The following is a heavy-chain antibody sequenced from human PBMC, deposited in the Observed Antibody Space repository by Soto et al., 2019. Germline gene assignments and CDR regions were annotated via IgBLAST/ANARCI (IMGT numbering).Heavy chain of an antibody. D-gene: IGHD5-18*01. J-gene: IGHJ4*02. CDR1: GFTFSSYA. Sequence: QVQLVESEGGVVQPGRSLRLSCAASGFTFSSYAMHWVSQAPGKGLEWMAVISHDGRNKYYADSVKGRFTISRDNSKNTLYLQMNSLRAEDTAVYYCARGPTGGYSYGYVYYWGQGTLVTVSS. CDR3: ARGPTGGYSYGYVYY. V-gene: IGHV3-30*04. CDR2: ISHDGRNK.